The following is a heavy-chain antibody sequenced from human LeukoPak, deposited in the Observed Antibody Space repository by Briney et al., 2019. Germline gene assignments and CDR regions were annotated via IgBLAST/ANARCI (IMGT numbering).Heavy chain of an antibody. Sequence: GGSLRLFCAGSGLTVSSNCMSWVRLASGKGLEGVSILYSGGNTYYADSVKGRFTISRGNSKNTLYLQMNSLRVEDTAVYYCVRARGDYVRFLRHWGQGTLVTVSS. D-gene: IGHD4-17*01. CDR3: VRARGDYVRFLRH. CDR2: LYSGGNT. CDR1: GLTVSSNC. J-gene: IGHJ1*01. V-gene: IGHV3-66*01.